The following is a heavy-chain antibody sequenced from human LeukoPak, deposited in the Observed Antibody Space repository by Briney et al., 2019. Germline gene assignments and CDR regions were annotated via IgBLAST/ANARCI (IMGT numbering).Heavy chain of an antibody. V-gene: IGHV1-69*01. Sequence: SVKVSSKASGGTFSSYAISWVRQAPGQGLEWMGGIIPIFGTANYAQKFQGRVTITADESTSTAYMELSSLRSEDTAVYYCARPYDSSGYYYYWGQGTLVTVSS. D-gene: IGHD3-22*01. CDR2: IIPIFGTA. J-gene: IGHJ4*02. CDR1: GGTFSSYA. CDR3: ARPYDSSGYYYY.